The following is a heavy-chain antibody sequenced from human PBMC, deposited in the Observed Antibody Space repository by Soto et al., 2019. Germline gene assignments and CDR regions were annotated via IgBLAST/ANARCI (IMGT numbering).Heavy chain of an antibody. CDR1: GFSFSTYV. D-gene: IGHD6-6*01. V-gene: IGHV3-33*01. CDR3: ARVPFTYSTSPTFDY. CDR2: IWPDGSSL. Sequence: QVHLVESGGGVVQPGRSLSLSFSASGFSFSTYVMHWVRQAPGKGLEWVAGIWPDGSSLRYVDSVKGRFTISRDNSKNTLFLQMDSLGAEDTAVYYCARVPFTYSTSPTFDYWGQGALVTVSS. J-gene: IGHJ4*02.